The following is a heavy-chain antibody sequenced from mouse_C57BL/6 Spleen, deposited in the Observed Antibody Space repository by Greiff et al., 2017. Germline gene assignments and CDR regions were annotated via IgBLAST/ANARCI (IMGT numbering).Heavy chain of an antibody. D-gene: IGHD1-1*01. CDR2: ISSGGSYT. J-gene: IGHJ2*01. V-gene: IGHV5-6*01. CDR1: GFTFSSYG. CDR3: ARQGYGSSFYFDY. Sequence: EVMLVESGGDLVKPGGSLKLSCAASGFTFSSYGMSWVRQTPDKRLEWVATISSGGSYTYYPDSVKGRFTISRDNAKNTLYLQMSSLKSEDTAMYYCARQGYGSSFYFDYWGQGTTLTVSS.